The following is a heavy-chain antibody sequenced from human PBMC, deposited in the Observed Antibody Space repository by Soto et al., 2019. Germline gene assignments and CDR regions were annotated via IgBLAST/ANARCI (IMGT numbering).Heavy chain of an antibody. J-gene: IGHJ4*02. Sequence: PSETLSLTCTVSGGSISSSSYYWGWIRQPPGKGLEWIGSIYYTGSTYYNPSLNSRVTISVDTSKNQFSLKLSSVTAADTAVFYCARSATSGFYSSYFDYWGQGTLVTVSS. CDR1: GGSISSSSYY. D-gene: IGHD3-22*01. CDR3: ARSATSGFYSSYFDY. V-gene: IGHV4-39*01. CDR2: IYYTGST.